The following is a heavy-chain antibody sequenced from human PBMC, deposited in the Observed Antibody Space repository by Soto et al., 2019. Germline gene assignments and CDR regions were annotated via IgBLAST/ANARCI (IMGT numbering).Heavy chain of an antibody. D-gene: IGHD2-15*01. V-gene: IGHV4-4*07. CDR2: INSSGGT. CDR1: GGSISGYY. J-gene: IGHJ5*02. Sequence: PSETLSLTCSVSGGSISGYYWSWIRQPSGKGLEWIGRINSSGGTNYNPSLKSRVTMSADTSRNQLSLRLISVTAADTAIYYCARDRRYCSRISCSTWFDPWGKGTLVTVS. CDR3: ARDRRYCSRISCSTWFDP.